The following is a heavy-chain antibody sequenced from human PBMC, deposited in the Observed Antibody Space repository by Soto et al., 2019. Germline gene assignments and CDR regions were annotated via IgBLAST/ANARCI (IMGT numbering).Heavy chain of an antibody. CDR1: GFSFRNYA. D-gene: IGHD3-3*01. CDR3: AKRVGYDFWSGNFDH. CDR2: ISSSTGNT. Sequence: PVGSLRLSCAASGFSFRNYAMSWVRQAPGKGLEWVSTISSSTGNTYYADSVKGRFTISRDNSKITLYLQMSSLRAEDTAVYYCAKRVGYDFWSGNFDHWGQGTLVTVSS. V-gene: IGHV3-23*01. J-gene: IGHJ4*02.